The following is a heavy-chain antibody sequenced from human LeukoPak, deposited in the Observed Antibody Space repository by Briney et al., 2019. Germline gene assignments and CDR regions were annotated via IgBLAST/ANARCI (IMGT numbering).Heavy chain of an antibody. D-gene: IGHD3-3*01. Sequence: SETLSLTCTVSGGSISSYYWSWIRQPPGKGLEWIGYIYYSGSTNYNPSLKSRVTISVDTSKNQFSLKLSSVTAADTAVYYCARDRAIFEDDYYYYMDVWGKGTTVTVSS. CDR3: ARDRAIFEDDYYYYMDV. V-gene: IGHV4-59*01. CDR2: IYYSGST. J-gene: IGHJ6*03. CDR1: GGSISSYY.